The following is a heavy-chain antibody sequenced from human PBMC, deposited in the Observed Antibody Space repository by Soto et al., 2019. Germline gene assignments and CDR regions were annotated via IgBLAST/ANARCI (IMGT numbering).Heavy chain of an antibody. CDR1: GGTFSSYT. Sequence: QVQLVQSGAEVKKPGSSVKVSCKASGGTFSSYTISWVRQAPGQGLELMGRIIPILGIANYAQKFQGRVTITADKSTSTAYMELSSLRSEDTAVYYCARVAGDNWNYDTLFDPWVQGTLVTVSS. D-gene: IGHD1-7*01. V-gene: IGHV1-69*02. CDR2: IIPILGIA. CDR3: ARVAGDNWNYDTLFDP. J-gene: IGHJ5*02.